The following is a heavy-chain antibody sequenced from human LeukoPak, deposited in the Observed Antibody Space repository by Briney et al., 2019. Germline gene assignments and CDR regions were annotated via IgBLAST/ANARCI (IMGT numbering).Heavy chain of an antibody. D-gene: IGHD4-17*01. CDR1: GFTFSSYA. CDR3: AKEQYGDYEGVGYYFDY. V-gene: IGHV3-23*01. CDR2: ISGSGGST. Sequence: GGSLRLSCAASGFTFSSYAMSWARQAPGKGLEWVSAISGSGGSTYYADPVKGRFTISRDNSKNTLYLQMNSLRAEDTAVYYCAKEQYGDYEGVGYYFDYWGQGTLVTVSS. J-gene: IGHJ4*02.